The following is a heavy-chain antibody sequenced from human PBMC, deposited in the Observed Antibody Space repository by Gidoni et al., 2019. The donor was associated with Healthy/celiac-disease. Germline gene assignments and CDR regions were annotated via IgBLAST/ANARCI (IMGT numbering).Heavy chain of an antibody. D-gene: IGHD3-10*01. J-gene: IGHJ4*02. CDR1: GGSIRSGGYY. Sequence: QVQLQESGPGLVKPSQTLSLPCTVSGGSIRSGGYYWSWIRQHPGKGLEWIGYIYYSGSTYYNPSLKSRVTISVDTSKNQFSLKLSSVTAADTAVYYCARRGSGGSGSYLDYWGQGTLVTVSS. V-gene: IGHV4-31*03. CDR2: IYYSGST. CDR3: ARRGSGGSGSYLDY.